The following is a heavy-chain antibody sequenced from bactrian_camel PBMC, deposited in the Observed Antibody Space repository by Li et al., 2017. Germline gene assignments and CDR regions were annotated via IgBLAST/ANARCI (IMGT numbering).Heavy chain of an antibody. CDR3: AADRGYGLDCDDASGY. CDR1: GYTADINC. CDR2: ISSERST. V-gene: IGHV3S55*01. Sequence: HVQLVESGGGTAQAGGALALSCSASGYTADINCMGWFRQAHGDGCELVTTISSERSTYYADSVKGRFTISRDNAKKAVYLEMNSLKPEDTGVYYCAADRGYGLDCDDASGYWGQGTQVTVS. D-gene: IGHD3*01. J-gene: IGHJ6*01.